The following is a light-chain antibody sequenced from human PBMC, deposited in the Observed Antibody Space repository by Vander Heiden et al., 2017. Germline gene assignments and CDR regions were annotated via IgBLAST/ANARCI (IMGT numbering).Light chain of an antibody. J-gene: IGKJ3*01. CDR2: GAS. CDR1: QSVSSSY. CDR3: QQYGSSPRIT. Sequence: EFVSTQSLGTLSLSAGERATLTCRASQSVSSSYLAWYQQKPGQAPRLLIYGASSRATGIPDRFSGSGSGTDFTLTISRLEPEDFAVYYCQQYGSSPRITFGPGTKVDIK. V-gene: IGKV3-20*01.